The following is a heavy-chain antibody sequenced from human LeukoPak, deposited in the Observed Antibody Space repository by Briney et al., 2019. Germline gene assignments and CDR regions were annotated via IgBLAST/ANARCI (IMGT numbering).Heavy chain of an antibody. CDR1: GYSFTTYW. J-gene: IGHJ6*03. CDR2: IYPDDSHV. V-gene: IGHV5-51*01. CDR3: ARLSPDTVPTPPYYYFMDV. D-gene: IGHD4-17*01. Sequence: GESLKISCNGSGYSFTTYWIGWVRQVPGKDLELMGMIYPDDSHVKYSPSFQGQVTISADRSITIAYLQWSSLKASDTAMYFCARLSPDTVPTPPYYYFMDVWAKGTTVTVSS.